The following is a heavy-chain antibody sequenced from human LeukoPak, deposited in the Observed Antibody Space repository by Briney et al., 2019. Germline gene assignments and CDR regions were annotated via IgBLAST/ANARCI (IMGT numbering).Heavy chain of an antibody. CDR3: AKDLGASWSTFDY. Sequence: GGSLRLSCAASGFTFSSYGMHWVRQAPGKGLEWVAVISYGGSYKYYADSVKGRFTISRDNSKNTLYLQMNSLGAEDTAVYYCAKDLGASWSTFDYWGQGTLVTVSS. CDR2: ISYGGSYK. V-gene: IGHV3-30*18. J-gene: IGHJ4*02. D-gene: IGHD3-16*01. CDR1: GFTFSSYG.